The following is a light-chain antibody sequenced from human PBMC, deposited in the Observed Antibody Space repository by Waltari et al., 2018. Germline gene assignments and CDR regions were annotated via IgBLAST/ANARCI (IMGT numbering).Light chain of an antibody. CDR2: GAD. CDR1: QSVSTIH. V-gene: IGKV3-20*01. CDR3: QHYGSSLFT. J-gene: IGKJ3*01. Sequence: IVLTQSPGTLSLSPGERATLSCSASQSVSTIHLTWYQQKPGQAPRLLIYGADSRAAGIPDRFGGSGYGRDFTLTISRLEPEDFVVYYRQHYGSSLFTFGPGTKVESK.